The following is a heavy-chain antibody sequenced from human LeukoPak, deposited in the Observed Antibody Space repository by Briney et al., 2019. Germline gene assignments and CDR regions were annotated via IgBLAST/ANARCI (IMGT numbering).Heavy chain of an antibody. D-gene: IGHD4-17*01. V-gene: IGHV3-66*01. CDR1: GFTVSSSY. J-gene: IGHJ4*02. CDR2: MYSGGAT. Sequence: PGGSLRLSCTASGFTVSSSYVSGVRQAPGKGREGVSVMYSGGATYYADSVKGRFTVSRDNSQNTLYLQMNSLRAEDTAVYYCARSPPQVATYRDYEDYWGQGTLVPVSS. CDR3: ARSPPQVATYRDYEDY.